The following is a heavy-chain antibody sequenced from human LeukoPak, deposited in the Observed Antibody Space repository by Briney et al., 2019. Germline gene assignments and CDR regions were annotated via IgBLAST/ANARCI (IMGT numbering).Heavy chain of an antibody. CDR1: GFTFSSYS. CDR2: ISSSSSYI. D-gene: IGHD4-17*01. V-gene: IGHV3-21*01. Sequence: GGSLRLSCAASGFTFSSYSMNWVRQAPGKGLEWVSSISSSSSYIYYADSVKGRFTISRDNAKNSLYLQMNSLRAEDTAVYYCARGLATVTTGYWFGPWGQGTLVTVSS. CDR3: ARGLATVTTGYWFGP. J-gene: IGHJ5*02.